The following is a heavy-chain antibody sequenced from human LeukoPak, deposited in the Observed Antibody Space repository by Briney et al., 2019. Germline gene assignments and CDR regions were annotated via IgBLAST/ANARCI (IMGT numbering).Heavy chain of an antibody. J-gene: IGHJ6*02. CDR2: ISAYNGNT. CDR3: ARDRDSSGWYYYYYGMDV. CDR1: GYTFTSYG. Sequence: GASVKVSCKASGYTFTSYGISWVRQAPGQGLEWMGWISAYNGNTNYAQKLQGRVTMTTDTSTSTAYMELRSLRSDDTAVYYCARDRDSSGWYYYYYGMDVWGQGTTVTVSS. D-gene: IGHD6-19*01. V-gene: IGHV1-18*01.